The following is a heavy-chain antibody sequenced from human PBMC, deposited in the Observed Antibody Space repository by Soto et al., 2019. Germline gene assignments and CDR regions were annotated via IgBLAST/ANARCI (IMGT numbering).Heavy chain of an antibody. J-gene: IGHJ6*02. CDR2: IRSKAYGGTT. D-gene: IGHD6-13*01. CDR3: TRHSRVGSNPLSDYYYGMDV. CDR1: GFTFGDYA. Sequence: PGGSLRLSCTASGFTFGDYAMSWFRQAPGKGLEWVGFIRSKAYGGTTEYAASVKGRFTISRDDSKSIAYLQMNSLKTEDTAVYYCTRHSRVGSNPLSDYYYGMDVWGQGTTVTVSS. V-gene: IGHV3-49*03.